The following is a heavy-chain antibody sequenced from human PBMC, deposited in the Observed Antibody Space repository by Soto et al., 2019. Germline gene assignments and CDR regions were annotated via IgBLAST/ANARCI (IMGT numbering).Heavy chain of an antibody. J-gene: IGHJ4*02. Sequence: QVQLVESGGGVVQPGRSLRLSCAASGFTFSSYAMHWVRQAPGKGLEWVAVISYDGSNKYYADSVKGRFTISRDNSKNTLYLQMNSLRAEDTAVYYCARDRGITMVRGVINGFDYWGQGTLVTVSS. V-gene: IGHV3-30-3*01. CDR2: ISYDGSNK. CDR3: ARDRGITMVRGVINGFDY. CDR1: GFTFSSYA. D-gene: IGHD3-10*01.